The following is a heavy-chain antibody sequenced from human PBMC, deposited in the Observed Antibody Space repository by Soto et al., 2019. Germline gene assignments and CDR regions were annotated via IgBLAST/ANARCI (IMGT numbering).Heavy chain of an antibody. D-gene: IGHD3-10*01. CDR2: INAGSGNI. CDR1: GYTFITYA. CDR3: ARDLYRGDFYYYYGMDV. V-gene: IGHV1-3*01. Sequence: ASVKVSCKASGYTFITYAMHWVRQAPGQRLEWMGWINAGSGNIKYSQKFQGRVTITRDTSATTAYMELSSLRSEDTAVYYCARDLYRGDFYYYYGMDVWGQGTTVTVSS. J-gene: IGHJ6*02.